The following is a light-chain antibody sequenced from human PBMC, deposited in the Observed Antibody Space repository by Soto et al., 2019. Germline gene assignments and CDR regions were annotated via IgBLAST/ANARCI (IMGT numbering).Light chain of an antibody. V-gene: IGKV3-20*01. CDR3: QQYTGPPTT. J-gene: IGKJ5*01. Sequence: EVVLTQSPGTLSLSPGERATLSCRASQSVSSRYLAWYQQKPGQAPRLLFYAAFRAAGTPDRFSGSGAGTDFTLTITRLEPEDSAVYFCQQYTGPPTTFGQGTRLEIK. CDR2: AA. CDR1: QSVSSRY.